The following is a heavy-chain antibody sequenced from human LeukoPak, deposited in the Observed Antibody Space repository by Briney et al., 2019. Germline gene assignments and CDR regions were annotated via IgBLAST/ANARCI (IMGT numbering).Heavy chain of an antibody. J-gene: IGHJ4*02. Sequence: GGSLRLSCGASGFTFSSYAMSWVRQAPGEGREGGSAISGSGGSTYYADSVKGRFTISRDNSKNTLYLQMNSLRAEDTAVYYCAKDSTAADYGDYDYWGQGTLVTVSS. D-gene: IGHD4-17*01. V-gene: IGHV3-23*01. CDR2: ISGSGGST. CDR1: GFTFSSYA. CDR3: AKDSTAADYGDYDY.